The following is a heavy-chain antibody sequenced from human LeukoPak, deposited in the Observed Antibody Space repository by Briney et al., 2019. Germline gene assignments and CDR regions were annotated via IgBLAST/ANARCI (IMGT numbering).Heavy chain of an antibody. V-gene: IGHV3-48*02. CDR1: GFTFSSYS. J-gene: IGHJ4*02. D-gene: IGHD2-21*02. Sequence: GGSLRLSCAASGFTFSSYSMNWVRQAPGKGLGWVSYISSSSSTIYYADSVKGRFTISRDNAKNSLYLQMNSLRDEDTAVYYCASFPAYCGGDCSFDYWGQGTLVTVSS. CDR3: ASFPAYCGGDCSFDY. CDR2: ISSSSSTI.